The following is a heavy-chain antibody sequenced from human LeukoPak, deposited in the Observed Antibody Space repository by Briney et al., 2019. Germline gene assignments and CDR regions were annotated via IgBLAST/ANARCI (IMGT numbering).Heavy chain of an antibody. Sequence: GGSLRLSCAASGFTFSSYAMSWVRQAPGKGLEWVSGITGSGGSTYYADPVKGRFTISRDNSKNTLSLQMNSLRAEDTAVYYCAKDRDIVVVVAGLDAFDIWGQGTMVTVSS. CDR2: ITGSGGST. V-gene: IGHV3-23*01. CDR3: AKDRDIVVVVAGLDAFDI. D-gene: IGHD2-15*01. CDR1: GFTFSSYA. J-gene: IGHJ3*02.